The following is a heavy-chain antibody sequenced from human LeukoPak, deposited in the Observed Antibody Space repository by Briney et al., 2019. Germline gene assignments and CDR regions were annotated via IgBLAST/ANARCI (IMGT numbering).Heavy chain of an antibody. V-gene: IGHV3-23*01. CDR3: AKGGWLENY. Sequence: GGSLRLSCAASGFTFSNNDLSWVRQAPGKGLEWVSAISAGSGATYYADSLKGRFTISRDNVKNTLYLQMNSLRVEDTAVYYCAKGGWLENYWGQGTLVTVSS. J-gene: IGHJ4*02. D-gene: IGHD5-12*01. CDR1: GFTFSNND. CDR2: ISAGSGAT.